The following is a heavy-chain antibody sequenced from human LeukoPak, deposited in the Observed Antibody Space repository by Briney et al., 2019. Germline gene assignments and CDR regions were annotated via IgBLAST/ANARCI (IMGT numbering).Heavy chain of an antibody. Sequence: GESLKISCKGSGYSFTSYWIGWVRQMPGKGLEWMGIIYPGDSDTRYSPSFQGQVTISADKSISTAYLQWSSLKASDTAMYYCATSYCSGGSCYYGRHWGQGTLVTVSS. D-gene: IGHD2-15*01. CDR1: GYSFTSYW. V-gene: IGHV5-51*01. J-gene: IGHJ4*02. CDR3: ATSYCSGGSCYYGRH. CDR2: IYPGDSDT.